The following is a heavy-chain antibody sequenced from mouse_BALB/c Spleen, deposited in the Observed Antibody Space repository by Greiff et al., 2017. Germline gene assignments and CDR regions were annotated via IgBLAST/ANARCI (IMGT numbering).Heavy chain of an antibody. J-gene: IGHJ4*01. CDR1: GFNIKDYY. CDR2: IDPENGNT. Sequence: EVQLKESGAELVRPGALVKLSCKASGFNIKDYYMHWVKQRPEQGLEWIGWIDPENGNTIYDPKFQGKASITADTSSNTAYLQLSSLTSEDTAVYYCARGRAMDYWGQGTSVTVSS. V-gene: IGHV14-1*02. CDR3: ARGRAMDY.